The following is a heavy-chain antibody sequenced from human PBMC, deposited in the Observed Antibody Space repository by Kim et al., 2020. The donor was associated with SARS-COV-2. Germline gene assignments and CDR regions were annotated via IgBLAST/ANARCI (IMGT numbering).Heavy chain of an antibody. J-gene: IGHJ4*02. Sequence: GGSLRLSCAASGFTFSSYAMSWVRQAPGKGLEWVSAISGSGGSTYYADSVKGRFTISRDNSKNTLYLQMNSLRAEDTAVYYCANPHIAVGARGWGQGTLVTVSS. CDR1: GFTFSSYA. CDR2: ISGSGGST. CDR3: ANPHIAVGARG. D-gene: IGHD1-26*01. V-gene: IGHV3-23*01.